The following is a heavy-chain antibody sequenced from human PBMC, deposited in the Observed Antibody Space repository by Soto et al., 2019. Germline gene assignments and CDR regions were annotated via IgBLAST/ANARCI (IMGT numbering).Heavy chain of an antibody. CDR1: VGSVTGGGYY. CDR3: AGSAARSVLAS. CDR2: IYHTGST. Sequence: PSKTLSLTCSVSVGSVTGGGYYWIWIRQLPGKGLEWIGYIYHTGSTFYNPSLKSRVTISLDTSKSQFSLKLTSVTAADTAMYYCAGSAARSVLASWGQGSPVTVSS. V-gene: IGHV4-31*03. D-gene: IGHD3-10*01. J-gene: IGHJ5*02.